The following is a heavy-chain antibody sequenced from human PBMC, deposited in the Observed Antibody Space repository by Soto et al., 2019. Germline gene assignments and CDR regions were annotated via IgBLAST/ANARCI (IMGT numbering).Heavy chain of an antibody. CDR3: ARDQETSAVLHYRYGMDI. D-gene: IGHD6-19*01. Sequence: GGSLRLSCAASGFTFGTYGTHWVRQAPGKRLEWGAVISFDGSHKNYADSVKGRFSISRDNSKNTLYLQMNSLRVEDKAVYFCARDQETSAVLHYRYGMDIWGQGTTVTVSS. CDR2: ISFDGSHK. J-gene: IGHJ6*02. CDR1: GFTFGTYG. V-gene: IGHV3-30*03.